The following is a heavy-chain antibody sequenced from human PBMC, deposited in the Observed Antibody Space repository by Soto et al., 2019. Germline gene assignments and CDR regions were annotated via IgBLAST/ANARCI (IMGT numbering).Heavy chain of an antibody. CDR3: ARGGRSGYYSDY. Sequence: QVQLQESGPGLVRPSETLSLTCTVSGGSISPYYWSWIRQPPGKGLEWIGYIYSSGSTNYNPSLKSRVTISLDTSKSQFSLRRRSVTAADTAMYYCARGGRSGYYSDYWGQGTLVTVSS. CDR2: IYSSGST. V-gene: IGHV4-59*01. J-gene: IGHJ4*02. CDR1: GGSISPYY. D-gene: IGHD3-3*01.